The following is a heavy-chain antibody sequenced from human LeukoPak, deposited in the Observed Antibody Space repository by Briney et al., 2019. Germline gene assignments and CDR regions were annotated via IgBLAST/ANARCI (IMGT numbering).Heavy chain of an antibody. CDR2: INSDGSST. CDR1: GFTFSSYW. V-gene: IGHV3-74*01. CDR3: ARWSVAGYYYYGMDV. Sequence: GGSLRLSCAASGFTFSSYWMHWVRQAPGKGLVWVSRINSDGSSTSYADSVKGRFTISRDNAKNTLYLQMNSLRAEDTAVYYCARWSVAGYYYYGMDVWGQGTTVTVSS. D-gene: IGHD6-19*01. J-gene: IGHJ6*02.